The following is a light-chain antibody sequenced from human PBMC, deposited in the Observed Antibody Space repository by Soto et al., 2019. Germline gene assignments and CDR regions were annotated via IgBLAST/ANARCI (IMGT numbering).Light chain of an antibody. Sequence: QSALAQPASVSASPGQSITISCTGTSSDVGKFDYVSWYQHHPGKAPKLVISAVTRRSSGISDRFSGSKPGNTASLTISGLQAEDEADYYCASYTTSTTQVFGGGTKVTVL. J-gene: IGLJ3*02. CDR1: SSDVGKFDY. CDR3: ASYTTSTTQV. CDR2: AVT. V-gene: IGLV2-14*01.